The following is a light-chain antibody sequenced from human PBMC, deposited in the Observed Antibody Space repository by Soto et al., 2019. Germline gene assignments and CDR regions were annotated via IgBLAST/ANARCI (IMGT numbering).Light chain of an antibody. Sequence: DIVMTQSPLSLPVTPGEPASISCRSSQSLLHSNGYNYLVWYLQKPGQSPQLLIYLGSNRASGGPDRFSGSGSGTDFTLKISRVEAEDVGVYYCMQALQTPLFTFGPGTKVDIK. V-gene: IGKV2-28*01. CDR1: QSLLHSNGYNY. J-gene: IGKJ3*01. CDR3: MQALQTPLFT. CDR2: LGS.